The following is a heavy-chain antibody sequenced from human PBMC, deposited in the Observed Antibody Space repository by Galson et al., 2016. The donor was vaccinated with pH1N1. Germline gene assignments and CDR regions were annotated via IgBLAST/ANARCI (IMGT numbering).Heavy chain of an antibody. CDR1: GFTFDDFA. CDR2: IRWNSGRI. J-gene: IGHJ2*01. CDR3: AKSTEQWVAPEWYFDL. D-gene: IGHD6-19*01. V-gene: IGHV3-9*01. Sequence: SLRLSCAASGFTFDDFAMHWVRQIPGKGLEWVSGIRWNSGRIVYADSVKGRFTISRDNTKNSLYLQMNSLRSEDTALYYCAKSTEQWVAPEWYFDLWGRGSLVTVSS.